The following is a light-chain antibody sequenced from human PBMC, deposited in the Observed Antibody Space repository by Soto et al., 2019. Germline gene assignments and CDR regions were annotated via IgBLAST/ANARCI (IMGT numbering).Light chain of an antibody. CDR1: QSVKNN. Sequence: EIIMAQSPATLSVSPGERATLSCRASQSVKNNLAWYQQKPGQAPRLLVYGASTRATGVPARFSGSGSATDFTLTIGSLQSEDFAVYYCQHYNNWPPAYTFGQGTKLEIK. V-gene: IGKV3-15*01. CDR2: GAS. J-gene: IGKJ2*01. CDR3: QHYNNWPPAYT.